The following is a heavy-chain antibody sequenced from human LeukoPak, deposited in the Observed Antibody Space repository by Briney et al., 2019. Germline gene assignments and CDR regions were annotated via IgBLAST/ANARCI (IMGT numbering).Heavy chain of an antibody. Sequence: PGGSLSLLRAASGFTVSSNYMSSARQAPGKGLGWHSVIYSGGSAYYADSVKGRFTISRDNSKNTLYLQMNSLRAEDTAVYYCARGLRYFDWLSYYYGMDVWGQGTTVTVSS. CDR2: IYSGGSA. D-gene: IGHD3-9*01. J-gene: IGHJ6*02. V-gene: IGHV3-66*01. CDR1: GFTVSSNY. CDR3: ARGLRYFDWLSYYYGMDV.